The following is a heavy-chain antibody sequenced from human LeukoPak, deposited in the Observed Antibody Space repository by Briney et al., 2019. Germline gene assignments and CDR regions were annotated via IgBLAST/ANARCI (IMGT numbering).Heavy chain of an antibody. CDR1: GYAFTSYD. J-gene: IGHJ3*02. Sequence: ASVKVSCKASGYAFTSYDINWVRQATGQGLEWMGWMNPNSGNTGYAQKFQGRVTMTRNTSISTAYMELSSLRSEDTAVYYCARAGDSYGHDAFDIWGQGTMVTVSS. CDR3: ARAGDSYGHDAFDI. CDR2: MNPNSGNT. D-gene: IGHD5-18*01. V-gene: IGHV1-8*01.